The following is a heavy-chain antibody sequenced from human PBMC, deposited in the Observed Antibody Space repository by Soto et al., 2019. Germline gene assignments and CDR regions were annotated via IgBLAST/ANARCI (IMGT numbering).Heavy chain of an antibody. J-gene: IGHJ4*02. CDR2: IWYDGSNK. CDR1: GFTFSSYG. V-gene: IGHV3-33*01. D-gene: IGHD2-15*01. CDR3: ARAKDHGGSWRQPFDY. Sequence: GGSLRLSCAASGFTFSSYGMHWVRQAPGKGLEWVAVIWYDGSNKYYADSVKGRFTISRDNSKNTLYLQMNSLRAEDTAVYYCARAKDHGGSWRQPFDYWGQGTLVTVSS.